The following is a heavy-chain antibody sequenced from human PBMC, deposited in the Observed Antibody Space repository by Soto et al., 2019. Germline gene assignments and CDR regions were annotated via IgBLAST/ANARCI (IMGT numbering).Heavy chain of an antibody. J-gene: IGHJ5*02. CDR2: IIPIFDTA. D-gene: IGHD5-12*01. CDR1: GGTFSSYA. CDR3: ARGTGYSGYGDWFDP. Sequence: EASVKVSCKASGGTFSSYAISWVRQAPGQGLEWMGGIIPIFDTANYARKFQGRVTITADKSTSTAYMELSSLRSEDTAVYYCARGTGYSGYGDWFDPWGQGTLVTVSS. V-gene: IGHV1-69*06.